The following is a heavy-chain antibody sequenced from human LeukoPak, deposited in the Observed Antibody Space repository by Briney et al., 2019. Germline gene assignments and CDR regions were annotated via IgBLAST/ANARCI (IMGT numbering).Heavy chain of an antibody. Sequence: GGSLRLPCAASGITFSSYWMSWVRQAPGQGLEWVANIKQDGSEKYSVDSVKGRFTISRDNAKNSLYLQMNSLRAEDTAVYYCARDRYSSGWSDYMDVWGKGTTVTVSS. D-gene: IGHD6-19*01. CDR3: ARDRYSSGWSDYMDV. CDR1: GITFSSYW. V-gene: IGHV3-7*01. J-gene: IGHJ6*03. CDR2: IKQDGSEK.